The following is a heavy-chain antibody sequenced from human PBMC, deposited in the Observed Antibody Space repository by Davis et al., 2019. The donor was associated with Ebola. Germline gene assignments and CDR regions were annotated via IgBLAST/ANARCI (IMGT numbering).Heavy chain of an antibody. J-gene: IGHJ3*02. Sequence: GESLKISCKGSGYSFTSYWIGWVRQMPGKGLEWMGIIYPGDSDTRYSPSFQGQVTISGDKFISTAYLQWGSLKASDTAVYYCARRSMLQQNLGGNAFDIWGQGTMVTVSS. V-gene: IGHV5-51*01. CDR2: IYPGDSDT. CDR3: ARRSMLQQNLGGNAFDI. CDR1: GYSFTSYW. D-gene: IGHD3-16*01.